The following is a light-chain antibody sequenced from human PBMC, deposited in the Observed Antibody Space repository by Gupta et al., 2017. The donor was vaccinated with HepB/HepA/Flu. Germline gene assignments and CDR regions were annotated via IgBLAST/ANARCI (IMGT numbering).Light chain of an antibody. CDR1: SSNIGRTY. J-gene: IGLJ2*01. V-gene: IGLV1-47*01. CDR2: RDS. CDR3: ASWDDSLSGAVV. Sequence: QSVLTQPPSASATPGQRVTISCSGGSSNIGRTYVDWYQRLPGTAPKLLIFRDSQRPSGVHDRFSGSKSGTSASLTISGLRAEDEADYYCASWDDSLSGAVVFGGGTKLTVL.